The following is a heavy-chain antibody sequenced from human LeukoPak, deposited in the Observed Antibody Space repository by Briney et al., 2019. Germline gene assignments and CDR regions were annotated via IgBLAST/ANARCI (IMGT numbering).Heavy chain of an antibody. CDR2: IYSGGST. CDR3: ARQGSYGDLAAYFQD. J-gene: IGHJ1*01. Sequence: GGSLRLSCAASGFTVSSNYMSWVRQAPGKGLEWVSVIYSGGSTYYADSVKGRLTFSRDNSKNTVYLQMNSLRVEDTAVYYCARQGSYGDLAAYFQDWGQGTLVTVSS. D-gene: IGHD3-10*01. V-gene: IGHV3-53*05. CDR1: GFTVSSNY.